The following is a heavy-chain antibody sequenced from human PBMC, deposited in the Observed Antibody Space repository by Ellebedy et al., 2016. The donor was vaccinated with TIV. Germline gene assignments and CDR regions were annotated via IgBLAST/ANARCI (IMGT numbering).Heavy chain of an antibody. CDR3: VPGLFGGNWIGYYYYGVDV. CDR2: MNPNSGNT. CDR1: GYTFTSYD. D-gene: IGHD4-23*01. V-gene: IGHV1-8*01. J-gene: IGHJ6*02. Sequence: ASVKVSXKASGYTFTSYDINWVRQATGQGLEWMGWMNPNSGNTGYAQKFQGRVTMTRNTSISTAYMELSSLTSEDTAVYYCVPGLFGGNWIGYYYYGVDVWGQGTTVTVSS.